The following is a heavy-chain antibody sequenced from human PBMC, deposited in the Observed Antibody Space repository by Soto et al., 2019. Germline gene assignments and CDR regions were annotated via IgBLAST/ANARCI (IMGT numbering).Heavy chain of an antibody. CDR3: AGGQRSDYYYYYYMDV. CDR2: IYYSGST. J-gene: IGHJ6*03. CDR1: GGSISSYY. Sequence: QVQLQESDPGLVKPSETLSLTCTVSGGSISSYYWSWIRQPPGKGLEWIGYIYYSGSTNYNPSLKSRVTISVDTSKNQFSLKLSSVTAADTAVYYCAGGQRSDYYYYYYMDVWGKGTTVTVSS. V-gene: IGHV4-59*01. D-gene: IGHD1-1*01.